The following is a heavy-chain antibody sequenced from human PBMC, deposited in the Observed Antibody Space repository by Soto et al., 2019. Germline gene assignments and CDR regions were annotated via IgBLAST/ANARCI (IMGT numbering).Heavy chain of an antibody. CDR3: ARGARGQQLLTQRGYYYYYGMDV. J-gene: IGHJ6*02. D-gene: IGHD6-13*01. Sequence: GASVKVSCKASGGTFSSYAISWVRQAPGQGLEWMGGIIPIFGTANYAQKFQGRVTITADESTSTAYMELSSLRSEGTAVYYCARGARGQQLLTQRGYYYYYGMDVWGQGTTVTVSS. V-gene: IGHV1-69*13. CDR1: GGTFSSYA. CDR2: IIPIFGTA.